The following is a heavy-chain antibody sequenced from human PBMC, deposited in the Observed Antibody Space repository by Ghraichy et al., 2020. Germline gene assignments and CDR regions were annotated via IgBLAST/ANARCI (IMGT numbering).Heavy chain of an antibody. CDR2: IYHSGST. CDR3: ARVRTGYSSSWYYYYYGMDV. J-gene: IGHJ6*02. V-gene: IGHV4-30-2*01. D-gene: IGHD6-13*01. Sequence: SETLSLTCAVSGGSISSGGYSWSWIRQPQGKGLEWIGYIYHSGSTYYNASLKSRVTISVDRSKNQFSLKLSSVTAADTAVYYCARVRTGYSSSWYYYYYGMDVWGLGTTVTVSS. CDR1: GGSISSGGYS.